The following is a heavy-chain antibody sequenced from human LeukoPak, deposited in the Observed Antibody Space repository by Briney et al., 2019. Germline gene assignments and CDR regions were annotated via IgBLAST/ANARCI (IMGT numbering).Heavy chain of an antibody. CDR2: IWYDGSNK. V-gene: IGHV3-33*01. Sequence: GGSLRLSCAASGSTFSSYGMHWVRQAPGKGLEWVAVIWYDGSNKYYADSVKGRFTISRDNSKNTLYLQMNSLRAEDTAVYYCARDLVGGWPADYWGQGTLVTVSS. D-gene: IGHD6-19*01. CDR3: ARDLVGGWPADY. CDR1: GSTFSSYG. J-gene: IGHJ4*02.